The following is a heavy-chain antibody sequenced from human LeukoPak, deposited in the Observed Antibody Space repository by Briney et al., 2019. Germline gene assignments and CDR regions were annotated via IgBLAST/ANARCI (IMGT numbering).Heavy chain of an antibody. CDR2: IYYSGST. Sequence: SETLSLTCTVSGGSISSGDYYWSWIRQPPGKGLEWIGYIYYSGSTNYNPSLKSRVTISVDTSKNQFSLKLSSVTAADTAVYYCARDPSLYSSSWYGNFDYWGQGTLVTVSS. CDR1: GGSISSGDYY. J-gene: IGHJ4*02. D-gene: IGHD6-13*01. CDR3: ARDPSLYSSSWYGNFDY. V-gene: IGHV4-61*08.